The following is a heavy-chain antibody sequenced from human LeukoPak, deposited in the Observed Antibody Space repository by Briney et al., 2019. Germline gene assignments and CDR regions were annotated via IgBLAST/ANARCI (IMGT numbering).Heavy chain of an antibody. Sequence: GGSLRLSCAASGFTFSAFSMNWVRQAPGKGLEWVSAISSSSSDIYYTDSVKGRFTISRDNANNFLYLQVSSLRAEDTAVYYCTTGYTSGTRIDYWGQGTLVSVSS. D-gene: IGHD6-19*01. CDR2: ISSSSSDI. CDR1: GFTFSAFS. V-gene: IGHV3-21*01. J-gene: IGHJ4*02. CDR3: TTGYTSGTRIDY.